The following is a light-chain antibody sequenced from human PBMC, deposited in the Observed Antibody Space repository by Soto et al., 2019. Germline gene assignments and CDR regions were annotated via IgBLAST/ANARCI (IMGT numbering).Light chain of an antibody. J-gene: IGKJ1*01. CDR2: GTS. CDR1: QSVTTN. Sequence: DKVMPLSPATFSVAPFTRSHLSGRASQSVTTNLAWYQQKPGQAPRLLIYGTSNRAAGVPARYSGSRSGTDFTLTISSLQSEDFAVYYCQKYNKWPSTFGQGTRVDIK. V-gene: IGKV3-15*01. CDR3: QKYNKWPST.